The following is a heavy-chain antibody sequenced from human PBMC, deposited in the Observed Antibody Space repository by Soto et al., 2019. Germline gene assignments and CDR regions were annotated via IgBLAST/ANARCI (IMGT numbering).Heavy chain of an antibody. Sequence: ESGPKLVNPTQTLTLTCAFSGFSLTANGVGVGWIRQPPGGALEWLAIIYWNDGTSISPSLRSRLTISKDTSKNHVVLSLTNMEPLDTATYYCARKMSGSYWKVDPWGPGTLFTVAP. J-gene: IGHJ5*02. D-gene: IGHD3-3*01. CDR2: IYWNDGT. V-gene: IGHV2-5*01. CDR3: ARKMSGSYWKVDP. CDR1: GFSLTANGVG.